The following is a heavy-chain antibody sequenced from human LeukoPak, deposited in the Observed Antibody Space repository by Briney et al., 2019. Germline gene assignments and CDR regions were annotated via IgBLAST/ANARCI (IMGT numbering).Heavy chain of an antibody. CDR1: GGSFSGYY. CDR2: INHSGST. J-gene: IGHJ4*02. V-gene: IGHV4-34*01. Sequence: SETLSLTCAVYGGSFSGYYWSWIRQPPGKGLEWIGEINHSGSTNYNPSLKSRVTISVDTSKSQFSLKLSSVTAADTAVYYCARESEERGDYWGQGTLVTVSS. CDR3: ARESEERGDY.